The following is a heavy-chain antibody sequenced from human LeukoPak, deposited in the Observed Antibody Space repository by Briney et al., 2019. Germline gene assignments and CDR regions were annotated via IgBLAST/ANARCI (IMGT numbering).Heavy chain of an antibody. CDR1: GYTFTVYY. J-gene: IGHJ4*02. Sequence: ASVKVSCKASGYTFTVYYTHRVRQAPGQGLEWMGWINPNNVGTNYAQKFQGRVTMTRYTSISTAYMELSRLRSDDTAVYYCARDGGGYSYGPNCVDFWGQGTLVTVSS. D-gene: IGHD5-18*01. CDR3: ARDGGGYSYGPNCVDF. CDR2: INPNNVGT. V-gene: IGHV1-2*02.